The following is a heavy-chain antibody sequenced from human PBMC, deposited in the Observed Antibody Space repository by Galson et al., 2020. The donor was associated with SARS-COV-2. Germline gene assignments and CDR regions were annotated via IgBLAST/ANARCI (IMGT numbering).Heavy chain of an antibody. CDR3: ARGGSGWNWFDP. CDR2: IYYDGTT. V-gene: IGHV4-59*01. CDR1: GGAISGYY. D-gene: IGHD3-22*01. Sequence: SDTLYITFTVSGGAISGYYWSWIRQSPGKGPEWIGYIYYDGTTNYNPSLKTRVSISVDTSKNQFFLKLTSVTAADTAVYYCARGGSGWNWFDPWGQGTLVTVSS. J-gene: IGHJ5*02.